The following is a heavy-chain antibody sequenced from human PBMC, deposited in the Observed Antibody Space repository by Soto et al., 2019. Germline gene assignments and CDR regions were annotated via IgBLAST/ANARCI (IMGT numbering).Heavy chain of an antibody. J-gene: IGHJ6*03. CDR2: ISSSGTRM. Sequence: QVQLVESGGGLVQPGGSLRLSCTASGFTFSDYYMTWIRQAPGKGPESVSYISSSGTRMYYEDSVKGRFTISRDNAKNSLYLQLNSLRAEDTAVYYCAREYYDVLTDYYRYYYIDVWGKGITVTVSS. V-gene: IGHV3-11*01. CDR1: GFTFSDYY. CDR3: AREYYDVLTDYYRYYYIDV. D-gene: IGHD3-9*01.